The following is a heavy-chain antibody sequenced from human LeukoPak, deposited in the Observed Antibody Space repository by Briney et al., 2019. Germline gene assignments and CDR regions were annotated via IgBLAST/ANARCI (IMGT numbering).Heavy chain of an antibody. J-gene: IGHJ4*02. CDR1: GFTFSSYG. D-gene: IGHD1-26*01. Sequence: GGSLRLSCAASGFTFSSYGMHWVRQAPGKGLEWVAVIWYDGSNKYYADSVKGRFTISRDNSKNTLYLQMNSLRAEDTAVYYCARTYSGSYSGFDYWGKGTLVTVSS. CDR3: ARTYSGSYSGFDY. V-gene: IGHV3-33*01. CDR2: IWYDGSNK.